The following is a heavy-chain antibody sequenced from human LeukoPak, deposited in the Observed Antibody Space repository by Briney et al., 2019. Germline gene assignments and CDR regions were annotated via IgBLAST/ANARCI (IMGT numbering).Heavy chain of an antibody. CDR1: GYTFTSYA. CDR3: ARGIYRSSTSCYGLNWFDP. V-gene: IGHV7-4-1*02. D-gene: IGHD2-2*01. CDR2: INTNTGNP. J-gene: IGHJ5*02. Sequence: ASVKVSCKASGYTFTSYAMNWVRQVPGQGLEWMGWINTNTGNPTYAQGFTGRFVFSLDTSVSTAYLQISSLKAEDTAVYYCARGIYRSSTSCYGLNWFDPWGQGTLVTVSS.